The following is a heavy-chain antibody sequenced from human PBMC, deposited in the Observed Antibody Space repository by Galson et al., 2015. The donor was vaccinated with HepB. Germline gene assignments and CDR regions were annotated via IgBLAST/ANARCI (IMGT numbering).Heavy chain of an antibody. CDR1: GYPFNGYY. J-gene: IGHJ4*02. CDR3: ARGLVGAAKSAG. V-gene: IGHV1-2*06. D-gene: IGHD2-15*01. CDR2: INPNSGGT. Sequence: SVKVSCKASGYPFNGYYFHWVRQAPGQGLEWMGRINPNSGGTNYAQNFQGRVTMTRDKSTSTVYMDLSRLTSDDTAVYYCARGLVGAAKSAGWGQGTLVTVSS.